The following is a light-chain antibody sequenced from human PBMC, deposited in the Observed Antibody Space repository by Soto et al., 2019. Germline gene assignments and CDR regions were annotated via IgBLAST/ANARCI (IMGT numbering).Light chain of an antibody. V-gene: IGLV2-14*01. CDR3: SSYTSRSTPYV. Sequence: QSALTQPASVSGSPGQSITISCTGTSSDVGGYIYVSWYQQHPGTAPKLMIYEVTTRPSGVSNRFSGSKSGNTASLTISGLQAEDEADYYCSSYTSRSTPYVFGTGTKLTVL. J-gene: IGLJ1*01. CDR2: EVT. CDR1: SSDVGGYIY.